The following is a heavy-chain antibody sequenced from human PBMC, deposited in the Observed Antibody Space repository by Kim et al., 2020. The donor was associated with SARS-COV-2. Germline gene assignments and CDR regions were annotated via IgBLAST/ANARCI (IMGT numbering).Heavy chain of an antibody. CDR1: GFTFTTYG. CDR2: IWYDGSNN. D-gene: IGHD6-13*01. CDR3: AKDYSSRVTYFDY. V-gene: IGHV3-33*06. J-gene: IGHJ4*02. Sequence: GGSLRLSCAASGFTFTTYGMHWVRQAPGKGLEWVAVIWYDGSNNYYADSVKGRFTISRDNSKKTLYLQMNSLRAEDTAVYYCAKDYSSRVTYFDYWGQGT.